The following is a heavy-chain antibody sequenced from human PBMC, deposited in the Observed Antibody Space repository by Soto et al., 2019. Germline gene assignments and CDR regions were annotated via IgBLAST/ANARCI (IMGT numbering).Heavy chain of an antibody. D-gene: IGHD3-22*01. CDR2: INPSGGST. CDR3: AISLMYYYDSSGYYYYGMDV. CDR1: GYTFTSYY. V-gene: IGHV1-46*01. Sequence: GASVKVSCKASGYTFTSYYMHWVRQAPGQGLEWMGIINPSGGSTSYAQKFQGRVTMTRDTSTSTVYMELSSLRSEDTAVYYCAISLMYYYDSSGYYYYGMDVWGQGTTVTVSS. J-gene: IGHJ6*02.